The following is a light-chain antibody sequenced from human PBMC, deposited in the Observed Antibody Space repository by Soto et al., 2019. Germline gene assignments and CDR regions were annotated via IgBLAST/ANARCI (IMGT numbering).Light chain of an antibody. J-gene: IGLJ2*01. Sequence: QSALTQPASVSGSPGQSITSSCTGTSSDAGGYKYVSWYQHHPGKAPKLVIYEVSNRPSGVSNRFSGSKSGNTASLTISGLQADYEAYYYCSSQTSSSTRVFGVGTKLTVL. CDR3: SSQTSSSTRV. V-gene: IGLV2-14*01. CDR1: SSDAGGYKY. CDR2: EVS.